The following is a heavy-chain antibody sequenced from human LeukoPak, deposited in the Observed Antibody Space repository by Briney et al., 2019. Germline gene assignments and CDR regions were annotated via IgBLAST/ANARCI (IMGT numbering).Heavy chain of an antibody. D-gene: IGHD3-10*01. Sequence: PGGSLRLSCAASGFTFSTYAMSWVRLAPGKGLEWVSGMSGSGGSTYYADSVKGRFTSSRDNSNNTLYVQMNSLRVEDTAVYYCAKSGGLSGSGRLAMDVWGQGTTVTVSS. CDR1: GFTFSTYA. CDR2: MSGSGGST. V-gene: IGHV3-23*01. CDR3: AKSGGLSGSGRLAMDV. J-gene: IGHJ6*02.